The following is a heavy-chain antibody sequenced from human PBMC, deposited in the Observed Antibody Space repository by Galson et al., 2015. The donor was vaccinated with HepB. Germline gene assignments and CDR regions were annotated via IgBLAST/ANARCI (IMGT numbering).Heavy chain of an antibody. J-gene: IGHJ4*02. V-gene: IGHV3-21*01. Sequence: SLRLSCAASAFTFSSYTMNWVRQAPGKGLEWVSSISSSGSSIFYADSVKGRFTISRDNAKNSLFLQMNSLRAEDTAVYYCGVSFVVVPAARVDYWGQGTLVTVSS. CDR2: ISSSGSSI. CDR3: GVSFVVVPAARVDY. CDR1: AFTFSSYT. D-gene: IGHD2-2*01.